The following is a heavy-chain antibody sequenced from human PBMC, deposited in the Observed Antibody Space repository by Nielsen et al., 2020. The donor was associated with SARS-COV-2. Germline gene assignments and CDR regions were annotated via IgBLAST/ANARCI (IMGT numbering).Heavy chain of an antibody. D-gene: IGHD4-11*01. V-gene: IGHV3-30-3*01. J-gene: IGHJ4*02. CDR3: ATPRGDYSNYDGAFDY. CDR2: ISYDGSNK. Sequence: VRQAPGKGLEWVAVISYDGSNKYYADSVKGRFTISRDNSKNTLYLQMNSLRAEDTAVYYCATPRGDYSNYDGAFDYWGQGTLVTVSS.